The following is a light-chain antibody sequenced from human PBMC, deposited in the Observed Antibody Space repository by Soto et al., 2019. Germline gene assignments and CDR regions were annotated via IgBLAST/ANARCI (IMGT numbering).Light chain of an antibody. CDR2: DAS. CDR3: QQYDDWPLT. J-gene: IGKJ4*01. V-gene: IGKV3D-15*01. Sequence: EIVLTQSPGTLSLSPGERATLSCRASQSVSSNLAWYQQKPGQAPGLLVYDASTRATDIPARFSGSGSGTDFTLTISSLQSEDFALYYCQQYDDWPLTFGGGTKVDIK. CDR1: QSVSSN.